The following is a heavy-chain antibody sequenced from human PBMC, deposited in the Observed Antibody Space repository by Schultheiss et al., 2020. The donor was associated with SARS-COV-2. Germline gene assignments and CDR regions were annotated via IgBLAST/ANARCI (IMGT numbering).Heavy chain of an antibody. Sequence: SETLSLTCTVSGGSISSGGYYWSWIRQHPGKGLEWIGYIYYSGSTYYNPSLKSRVTISVDRSKNQFSLKLSSVTAADTAVYYCARVGSNNDFHYWGQGTQVTVSS. CDR2: IYYSGST. J-gene: IGHJ4*02. CDR3: ARVGSNNDFHY. D-gene: IGHD4-11*01. CDR1: GGSISSGGYY. V-gene: IGHV4-31*03.